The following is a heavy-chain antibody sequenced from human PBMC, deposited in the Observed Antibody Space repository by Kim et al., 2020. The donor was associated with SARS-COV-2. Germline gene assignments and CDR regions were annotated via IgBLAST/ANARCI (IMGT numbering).Heavy chain of an antibody. J-gene: IGHJ5*01. CDR3: ARGREYSGYDWSAWFD. CDR2: INDNGRT. V-gene: IGHV4-34*01. CDR1: GGSFSGYR. D-gene: IGHD5-12*01. Sequence: SETLSLTCAVYGGSFSGYRCSWLLRHPGGGLEWRSEINDNGRTNYNPSLQNRLTISLDISKNQQSLKLTTLTAADTAVYYCARGREYSGYDWSAWFD.